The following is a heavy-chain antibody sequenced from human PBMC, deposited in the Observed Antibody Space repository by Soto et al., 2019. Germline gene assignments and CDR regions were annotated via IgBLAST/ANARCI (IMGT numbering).Heavy chain of an antibody. V-gene: IGHV4-30-2*01. CDR2: IYHSGST. CDR1: GGSISSGGYS. Sequence: QLQLQESGSGLVKPSQTLSLTCAVSGGSISSGGYSWSWIRQPPGKGLEWIGYIYHSGSTYYNPSLKRRVTISVDRSKNQFSLQLRSVTAADTAVYYCARGRIWSGPYYYGMDVWGQGTTVTVSS. D-gene: IGHD3-3*01. J-gene: IGHJ6*02. CDR3: ARGRIWSGPYYYGMDV.